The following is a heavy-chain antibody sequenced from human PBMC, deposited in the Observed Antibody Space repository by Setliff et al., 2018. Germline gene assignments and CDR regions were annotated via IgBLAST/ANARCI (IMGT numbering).Heavy chain of an antibody. CDR1: GGSISSGSYY. Sequence: SETLSLTCTVSGGSISSGSYYWGRIRQPPRKGLEWIGSIHYSGSTYYNPSLKSRVTITVDTSKNQFSLNLSSVTAADTAVYYCARTIYGDCPVDWGEGTLVTVSS. V-gene: IGHV4-39*01. J-gene: IGHJ4*02. D-gene: IGHD4-17*01. CDR3: ARTIYGDCPVD. CDR2: IHYSGST.